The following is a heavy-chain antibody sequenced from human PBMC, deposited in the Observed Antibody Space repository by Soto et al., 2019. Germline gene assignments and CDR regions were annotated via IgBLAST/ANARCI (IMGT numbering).Heavy chain of an antibody. D-gene: IGHD1-26*01. Sequence: QITLKESGPTLVRPTQTLTLTCTFSGFSLSARGMGVGWVRQPPGQPLEWLALIYWNDDKRYRPSLKSGVTITKDTSKNQVVLRMTNMDAVDTATYYCAHSQGLWDPFAYWGQGTLVTVSS. CDR2: IYWNDDK. CDR1: GFSLSARGMG. J-gene: IGHJ4*02. CDR3: AHSQGLWDPFAY. V-gene: IGHV2-5*01.